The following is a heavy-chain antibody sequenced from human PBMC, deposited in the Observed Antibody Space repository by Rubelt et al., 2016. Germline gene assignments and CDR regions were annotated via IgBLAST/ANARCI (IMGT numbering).Heavy chain of an antibody. D-gene: IGHD6-19*01. CDR3: ARDKEWLATRGFQNWFDP. CDR2: ISAYNGNT. J-gene: IGHJ5*02. CDR1: GYTFTSYG. Sequence: QVQLVQSGAEVKKPGASVKVSCKASGYTFTSYGISWVRQAPGQGLEWMGWISAYNGNTNYAQNSQGGVTMTTDTSTSTAYMELRSLGADDTAVYYCARDKEWLATRGFQNWFDPWGQGTLVTVSS. V-gene: IGHV1-18*01.